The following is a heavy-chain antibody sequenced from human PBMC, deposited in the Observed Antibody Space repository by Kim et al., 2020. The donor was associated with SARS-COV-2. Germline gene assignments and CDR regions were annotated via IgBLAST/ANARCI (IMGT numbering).Heavy chain of an antibody. J-gene: IGHJ6*02. CDR1: GGSISSGGYY. D-gene: IGHD2-15*01. Sequence: SETLSLTCTVSGGSISSGGYYWSWIRQHPGKGLEWIGYIYYSGSTYYNPSLKSRVTISVDTSKNQFSLKLSSVTAADTAVYYCASSPDCSGGSCYPYYYYGMDVWGQGTTVTVSS. CDR2: IYYSGST. CDR3: ASSPDCSGGSCYPYYYYGMDV. V-gene: IGHV4-31*03.